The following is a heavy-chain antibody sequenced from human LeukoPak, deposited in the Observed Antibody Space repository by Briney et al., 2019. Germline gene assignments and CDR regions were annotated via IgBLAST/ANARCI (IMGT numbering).Heavy chain of an antibody. CDR3: ARDLPDSSGNYYYMDV. V-gene: IGHV3-66*01. Sequence: GGSLRLSCAASGFTFSSNYMSWVRQAPGKGVEGVSVIYRGGRKYYADSVKGGVTISRENSKNKVYLKKKSLRAEDTAVYYCARDLPDSSGNYYYMDVWGKGTTVTVSS. J-gene: IGHJ6*03. D-gene: IGHD3-22*01. CDR1: GFTFSSNY. CDR2: IYRGGRK.